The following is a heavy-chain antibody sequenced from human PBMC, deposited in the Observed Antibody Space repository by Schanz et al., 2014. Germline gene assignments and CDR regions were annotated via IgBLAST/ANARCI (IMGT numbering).Heavy chain of an antibody. J-gene: IGHJ4*01. CDR3: AREQIMAAAGLVDY. Sequence: VQLLDSGGGLVQPGGSLRLSCGGSGFTFSKYWMSWVRQAPGKGLEWVSYISGTTTYTNYADSVKGRFTISRDNAKNSLYLQMNSLRAEDTAVYYCAREQIMAAAGLVDYWGHGTLVTVSS. CDR2: ISGTTTYT. CDR1: GFTFSKYW. D-gene: IGHD6-13*01. V-gene: IGHV3-11*05.